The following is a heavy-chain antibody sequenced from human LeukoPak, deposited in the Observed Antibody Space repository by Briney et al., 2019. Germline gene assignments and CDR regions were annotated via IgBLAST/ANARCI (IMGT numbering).Heavy chain of an antibody. CDR1: GFTFSSYA. Sequence: GGSLGLSCAASGFTFSSYAMHWVRQAPGKGLEWVAVISYDGSNKYYADSVKGRFTISRGNSKNTLYLQMNSLRAEDTAVYYCARVEIRHKSGSYPGDYWGQGTLVTVSS. V-gene: IGHV3-30-3*01. CDR3: ARVEIRHKSGSYPGDY. CDR2: ISYDGSNK. J-gene: IGHJ4*02. D-gene: IGHD1-26*01.